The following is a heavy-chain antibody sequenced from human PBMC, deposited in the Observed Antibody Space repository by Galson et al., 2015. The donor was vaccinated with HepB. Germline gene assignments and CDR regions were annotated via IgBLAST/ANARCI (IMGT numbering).Heavy chain of an antibody. CDR3: AKDHLKYSSSWYIGWYFDL. Sequence: SLRLSCAASGFTFDDYAMHWVRQAPGKGLEWVSLISWDGGSTYYADSVKGRFTISRDNSKNSLYLQMNSLRAEDTALYYCAKDHLKYSSSWYIGWYFDLWGRGTLVTVSS. CDR1: GFTFDDYA. V-gene: IGHV3-43D*03. D-gene: IGHD6-13*01. CDR2: ISWDGGST. J-gene: IGHJ2*01.